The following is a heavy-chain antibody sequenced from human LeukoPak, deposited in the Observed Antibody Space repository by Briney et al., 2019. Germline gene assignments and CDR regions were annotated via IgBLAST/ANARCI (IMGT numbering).Heavy chain of an antibody. CDR3: ARVGDRGGYFYYFDN. J-gene: IGHJ4*02. D-gene: IGHD3-22*01. CDR1: GGSISSYY. V-gene: IGHV4-59*01. CDR2: IYYSGST. Sequence: PSETLSLTCTVSGGSISSYYWSWIRQPPGKGLEWIGYIYYSGSTNYNPSLKSRVTISVDTSKSQVSLKLSSVTAADTAVYYCARVGDRGGYFYYFDNWGQGTLVTVSS.